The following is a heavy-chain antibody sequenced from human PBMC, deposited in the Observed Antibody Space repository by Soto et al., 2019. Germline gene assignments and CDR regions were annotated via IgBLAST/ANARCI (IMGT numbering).Heavy chain of an antibody. V-gene: IGHV3-74*01. CDR1: GFTFSSYW. J-gene: IGHJ4*02. Sequence: GGSLILSCAASGFTFSSYWMHWVRQAPGKGLVWVSRINPGGSITAYADSVKGRFTISRDNAKNTLYLQMSSLRGDDTAVYYCARVPTGKYGVWNYWGQGTLVTVSS. CDR2: INPGGSIT. D-gene: IGHD2-8*01. CDR3: ARVPTGKYGVWNY.